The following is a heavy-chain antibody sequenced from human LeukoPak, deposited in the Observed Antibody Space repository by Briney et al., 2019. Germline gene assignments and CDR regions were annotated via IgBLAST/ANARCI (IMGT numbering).Heavy chain of an antibody. Sequence: ASVKVACKASGNTFTSYYMHWVRQAPGQGLEWMGIIHPNGDTTYAQKFQGRVTMTRDMSTNTAYMELSSLRSEDTAVYYCARARVADYYGSGSYYRKTYYYYYYMDVWGKGTTVTISS. D-gene: IGHD3-10*01. J-gene: IGHJ6*03. CDR1: GNTFTSYY. V-gene: IGHV1-46*01. CDR3: ARARVADYYGSGSYYRKTYYYYYYMDV. CDR2: IHPNGDT.